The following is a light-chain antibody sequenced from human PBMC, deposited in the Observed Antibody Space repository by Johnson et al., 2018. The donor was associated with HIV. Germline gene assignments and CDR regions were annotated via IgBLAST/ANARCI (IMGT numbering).Light chain of an antibody. V-gene: IGLV1-51*02. Sequence: QSVLTQPPSVSAAPGQKVTISCSGSSSNIGNNYVSWYQQLPGTAPKLLIYENNKRPSGIPDRFSGSKSGTSATLGITGLQTGDGADYYCGTWDSRRGVFGTGTKVTV. J-gene: IGLJ1*01. CDR2: ENN. CDR3: GTWDSRRGV. CDR1: SSNIGNNY.